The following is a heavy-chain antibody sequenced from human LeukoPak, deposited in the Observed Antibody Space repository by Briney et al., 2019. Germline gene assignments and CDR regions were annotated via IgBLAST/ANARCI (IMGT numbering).Heavy chain of an antibody. CDR1: GGSISSYY. CDR2: IYYSGST. Sequence: SETLSLTCTVSGGSISSYYWSLIRQPPGKGLEWIGYIYYSGSTNYNPSLKSRVTISVGTSKNQFSLKLSSVTAADTAVYYCARHDTPGYSSSWSFDYWGQGTLVTVSS. CDR3: ARHDTPGYSSSWSFDY. V-gene: IGHV4-59*08. D-gene: IGHD6-13*01. J-gene: IGHJ4*02.